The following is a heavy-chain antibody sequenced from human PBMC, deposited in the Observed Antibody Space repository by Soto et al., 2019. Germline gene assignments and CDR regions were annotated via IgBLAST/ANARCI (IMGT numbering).Heavy chain of an antibody. CDR3: ARDHPPSMVRGASGVPDY. CDR2: IWYDGSNK. Sequence: GGSLRLSCAASGFTFSSYGMHWVRQAPGKGLEWVAVIWYDGSNKYYADSVKGRFTISRDNSKNTLYLQMNSLRAEDTAVYYYARDHPPSMVRGASGVPDYWGQGTLVTVSS. J-gene: IGHJ4*02. D-gene: IGHD3-10*01. CDR1: GFTFSSYG. V-gene: IGHV3-33*01.